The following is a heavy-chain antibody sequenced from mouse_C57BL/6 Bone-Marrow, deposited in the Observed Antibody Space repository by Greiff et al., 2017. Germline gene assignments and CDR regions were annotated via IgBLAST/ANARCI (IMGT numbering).Heavy chain of an antibody. D-gene: IGHD3-1*01. CDR1: GYTFTSYW. Sequence: QVQLQQPGAELVRPGSSVKLSCKASGYTFTSYWMDWVKQRPGQGLEWIGDIYPGSGSTNYNEKFKSKATLTVDTSSSTAYMQLSSLTSEDSAVYYCARSGYYALYYFDYWGQGTTLTVSA. J-gene: IGHJ2*01. CDR2: IYPGSGST. CDR3: ARSGYYALYYFDY. V-gene: IGHV1-55*01.